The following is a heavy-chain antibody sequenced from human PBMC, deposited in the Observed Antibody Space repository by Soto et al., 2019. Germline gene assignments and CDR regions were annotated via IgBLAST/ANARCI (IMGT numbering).Heavy chain of an antibody. CDR1: GDSVSSVTAT. CDR3: ARDGIGFHWYFDV. Sequence: QVQLQQSGPGLVKPSQTLSLMCDISGDSVSSVTATWSWIRQSPSRGLEWLGRTCYRSKWYYNYEVLVPSRIVITPDTSMNLLTVDLNSVTPEDTAVYFCARDGIGFHWYFDVWGRGTLVTVSS. V-gene: IGHV6-1*01. CDR2: TCYRSKWYY. J-gene: IGHJ2*01. D-gene: IGHD6-19*01.